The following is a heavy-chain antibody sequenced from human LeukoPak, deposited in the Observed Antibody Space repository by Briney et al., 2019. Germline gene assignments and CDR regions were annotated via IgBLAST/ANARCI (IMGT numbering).Heavy chain of an antibody. CDR2: INREGGTT. CDR3: ARDLTGGDDY. V-gene: IGHV3-74*03. CDR1: GFNFSSYW. Sequence: PGGSLRLSCEASGFNFSSYWMHWVRQAPGKGLLWVSRINREGGTTTYADSVKGRFTISRDNAKNTLYLQMNSLRAEDTAVYFCARDLTGGDDYWGQGTLVTVSS. D-gene: IGHD7-27*01. J-gene: IGHJ4*02.